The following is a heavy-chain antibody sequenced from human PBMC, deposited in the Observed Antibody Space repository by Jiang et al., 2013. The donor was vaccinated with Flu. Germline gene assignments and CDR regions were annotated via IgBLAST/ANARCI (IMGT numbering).Heavy chain of an antibody. Sequence: SVSSNSAAWNWIRQSPSRGLEWLGRTYYRSKWYNDYAVSVKSRITINPDTSKNQFSLQLNSVTPEDTAVYYCARDRMGLEGSANLFDYWGQGTLVTVSS. J-gene: IGHJ4*02. D-gene: IGHD3-3*01. V-gene: IGHV6-1*01. CDR2: TYYRSKWYN. CDR3: ARDRMGLEGSANLFDY. CDR1: SVSSNSAA.